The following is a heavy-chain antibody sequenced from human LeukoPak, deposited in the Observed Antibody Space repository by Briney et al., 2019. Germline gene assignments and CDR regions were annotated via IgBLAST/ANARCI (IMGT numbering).Heavy chain of an antibody. D-gene: IGHD5-18*01. CDR3: ARGQLWLLSY. Sequence: GGSLRLSCAAYGFTFSRFDMYWDRQAPGKGLEWVAIISNDGSNEYYADSVKGRFTISRDNSKNTLYLQMNSLRAEDTAVYYCARGQLWLLSYWGQGPLVTVSS. V-gene: IGHV3-30-3*01. CDR2: ISNDGSNE. CDR1: GFTFSRFD. J-gene: IGHJ4*02.